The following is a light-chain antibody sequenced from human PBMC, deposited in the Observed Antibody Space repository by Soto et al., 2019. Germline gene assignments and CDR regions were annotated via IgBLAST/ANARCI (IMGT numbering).Light chain of an antibody. J-gene: IGKJ1*01. CDR3: HQYGSSPRT. Sequence: EIVLTQSPGTLSLSPGQRATLSCRASQSVSSSYLAWYQQKTGQAPRLLIYGASSRATGIPDRFSGSGSGTDFTLTVSRLEPEDFAVYYCHQYGSSPRTFGQGTKVEI. V-gene: IGKV3-20*01. CDR2: GAS. CDR1: QSVSSSY.